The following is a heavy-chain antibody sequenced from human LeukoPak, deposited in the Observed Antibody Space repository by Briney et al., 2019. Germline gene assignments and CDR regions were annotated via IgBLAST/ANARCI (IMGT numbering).Heavy chain of an antibody. CDR3: ARLVVITGYFQH. Sequence: PGGSLRLSCAASGFIFDDHGMSWVRQVPGKGLEWVSGINWNGDSTGYADSVKGRFTISRDNAKNSLYLQMNSLRAEDTAVYYCARLVVITGYFQHWGQGTLVTVSS. CDR2: INWNGDST. CDR1: GFIFDDHG. V-gene: IGHV3-20*04. J-gene: IGHJ1*01. D-gene: IGHD3-22*01.